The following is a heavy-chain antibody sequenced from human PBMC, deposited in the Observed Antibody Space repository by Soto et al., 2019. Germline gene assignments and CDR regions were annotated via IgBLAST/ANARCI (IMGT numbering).Heavy chain of an antibody. CDR2: IYHSGST. V-gene: IGHV4-4*02. D-gene: IGHD5-12*01. CDR3: ARSRRGAYSGLDTIDY. CDR1: SGSISSSNW. J-gene: IGHJ4*02. Sequence: SETLSLTCAVSSGSISSSNWWSWVRQPPGKGLEWIGEIYHSGSTNYNPSLKSRVTISVDKSKNQFSLKLSSVTAADTAVYYCARSRRGAYSGLDTIDYWGQGTLVTVSS.